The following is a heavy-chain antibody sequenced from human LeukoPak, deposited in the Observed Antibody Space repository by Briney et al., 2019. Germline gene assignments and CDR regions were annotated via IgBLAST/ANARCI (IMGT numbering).Heavy chain of an antibody. CDR1: GYSISSGYY. V-gene: IGHV4-38-2*02. D-gene: IGHD5-18*01. Sequence: SETLSLTCTVSGYSISSGYYWGWIRQPPGKGLEWIGSIYHSGSTYYNPSLKSRVTISVDTSKNQFSLKLSSVTAADTAVYYCARVDTAITWGQGTLVTVSS. CDR3: ARVDTAIT. J-gene: IGHJ5*02. CDR2: IYHSGST.